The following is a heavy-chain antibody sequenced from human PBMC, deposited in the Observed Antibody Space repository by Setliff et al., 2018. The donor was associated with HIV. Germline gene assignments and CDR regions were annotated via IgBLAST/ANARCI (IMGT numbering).Heavy chain of an antibody. V-gene: IGHV1-2*02. CDR1: GFAFTNFH. CDR2: IKPNRGVT. D-gene: IGHD3-10*01. CDR3: ARARDGFNFGLKY. J-gene: IGHJ4*02. Sequence: ASVKVSCKASGFAFTNFHIHWVRRAPGQGLEWMGSIKPNRGVTKYAQTFQGRVTMTRDTSISTAYMELSRLRSDDTAVYFCARARDGFNFGLKYWGEGTLVTVSS.